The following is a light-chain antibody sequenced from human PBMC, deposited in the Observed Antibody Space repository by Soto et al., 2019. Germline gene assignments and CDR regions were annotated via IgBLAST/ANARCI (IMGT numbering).Light chain of an antibody. Sequence: EIVLTQSPCTLSLSPGERATLSCRASQNISSSYLAWYQQKPGQAPRLLIYGASTRATGIPDRFSGSGSGTDFTLTISRLDPEDFAVYCCQQYSSSLWTFGQGTKVDIK. J-gene: IGKJ1*01. CDR1: QNISSSY. V-gene: IGKV3-20*01. CDR2: GAS. CDR3: QQYSSSLWT.